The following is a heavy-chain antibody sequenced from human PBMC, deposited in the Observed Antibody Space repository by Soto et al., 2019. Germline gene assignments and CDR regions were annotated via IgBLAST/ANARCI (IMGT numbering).Heavy chain of an antibody. V-gene: IGHV1-69*08. Sequence: QVQLVQSGAEVKKPGSSVKVSCKASGGTFSSYTISWVRQAPGQGLEWMGRIIPILGIANYAQKFQGRVTITADKSTSTAYMELSSLRSEDTAVYYCAREVTWEDYGDPRGFDYWGQGTLVTVSS. CDR2: IIPILGIA. J-gene: IGHJ4*02. CDR3: AREVTWEDYGDPRGFDY. CDR1: GGTFSSYT. D-gene: IGHD4-17*01.